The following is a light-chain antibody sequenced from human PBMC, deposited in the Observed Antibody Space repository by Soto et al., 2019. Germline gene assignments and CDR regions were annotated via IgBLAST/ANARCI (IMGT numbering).Light chain of an antibody. CDR3: QQYGSSPRT. CDR1: QSVTSSY. Sequence: EIVLTQSPGTLSLSPGEGATLSCRASQSVTSSYLAWSQQKPGQAPRLLIYGASSRAIDIPHRFSGSGSGTDFTLTINRLEPEDFAVYYCQQYGSSPRTFGQGTKVEIK. J-gene: IGKJ1*01. CDR2: GAS. V-gene: IGKV3-20*01.